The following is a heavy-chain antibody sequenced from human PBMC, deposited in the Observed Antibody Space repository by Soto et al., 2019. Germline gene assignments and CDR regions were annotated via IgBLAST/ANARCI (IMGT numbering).Heavy chain of an antibody. CDR1: GYTFTSYG. CDR2: ISAYNGNT. J-gene: IGHJ3*02. Sequence: SVKVSCKASGYTFTSYGISWVRQAPGQGLEWMGWISAYNGNTNYAQKLQGRVTMTTDTSTSTAYMELRSLRSDDTAVYYCARARLVIITATPDAFDIWGQGTMVTVSS. V-gene: IGHV1-18*01. D-gene: IGHD3-9*01. CDR3: ARARLVIITATPDAFDI.